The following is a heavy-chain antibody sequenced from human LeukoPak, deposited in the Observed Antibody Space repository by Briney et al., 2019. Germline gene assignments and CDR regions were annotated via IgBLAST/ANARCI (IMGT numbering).Heavy chain of an antibody. Sequence: GESLKISCKGSGYSFTSYWIGWVRQMPGKGLEWMGIIYPGDSDTRYSPSFQGQVTISADKSISTAYLQWSSLKASDTAMYYCARQPETVAGTFYGMDVWGQGTTVTVSS. CDR3: ARQPETVAGTFYGMDV. V-gene: IGHV5-51*01. J-gene: IGHJ6*02. CDR1: GYSFTSYW. D-gene: IGHD6-19*01. CDR2: IYPGDSDT.